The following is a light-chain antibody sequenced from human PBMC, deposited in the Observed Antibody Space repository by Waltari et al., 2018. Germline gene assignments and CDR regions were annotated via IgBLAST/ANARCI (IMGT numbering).Light chain of an antibody. CDR2: DVR. CDR3: FTYRSSITWV. J-gene: IGLJ3*02. V-gene: IGLV2-14*03. Sequence: QSALTQPASMSGSPGQSITISCTGTSSDVGAYNFVSWYQQHPGKTPKLIISDVRIRPIGVANRFSGYKSGKTASLTIAGNQGEDEAEYYCFTYRSSITWVIGGGTKVTVL. CDR1: SSDVGAYNF.